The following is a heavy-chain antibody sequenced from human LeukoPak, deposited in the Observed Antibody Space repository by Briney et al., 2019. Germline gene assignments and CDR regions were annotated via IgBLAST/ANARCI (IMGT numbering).Heavy chain of an antibody. Sequence: PSETLSLTCTVSGGSITTYYWSWIRQPPGKGLEWIGDIYYSGSTNYNPSLKSRVTISVDTSKNQFSLKLSSVTAADTAAYYCARRFGAADNYYYYYYMDVWGKGTTVTVSS. CDR2: IYYSGST. CDR3: ARRFGAADNYYYYYYMDV. D-gene: IGHD6-13*01. CDR1: GGSITTYY. V-gene: IGHV4-59*08. J-gene: IGHJ6*03.